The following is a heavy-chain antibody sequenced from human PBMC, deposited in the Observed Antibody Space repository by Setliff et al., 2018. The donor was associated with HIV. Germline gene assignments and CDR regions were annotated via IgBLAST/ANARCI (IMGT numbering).Heavy chain of an antibody. CDR2: ISMDGDYK. J-gene: IGHJ6*02. V-gene: IGHV3-30*02. CDR1: GFTFSTYG. CDR3: AKDSARIDFWSGEYIDNHYGMDV. D-gene: IGHD3-3*01. Sequence: PGGSLRLSCATSGFTFSTYGMHWVRQAPGKGLEWVAFISMDGDYKYYADSVKGRFTISRSDSRNTVHLQRNSLRREDTAMYYCAKDSARIDFWSGEYIDNHYGMDVWGQGTTVTVSS.